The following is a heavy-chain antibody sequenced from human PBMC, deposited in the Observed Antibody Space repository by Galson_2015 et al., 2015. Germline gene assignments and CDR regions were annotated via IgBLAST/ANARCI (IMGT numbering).Heavy chain of an antibody. CDR3: AKDRSADILTGINNWFDP. CDR1: GFRFEDFT. D-gene: IGHD3-9*01. J-gene: IGHJ5*02. V-gene: IGHV3-9*01. Sequence: SLRLSCAASGFRFEDFTMHWIRQGPGKGLEWVSGISWNSADIVYRDSVKGRFIVSRDNAKTSLYLQMNSLRPEGTALYYCAKDRSADILTGINNWFDPWGQGTLVTVSS. CDR2: ISWNSADI.